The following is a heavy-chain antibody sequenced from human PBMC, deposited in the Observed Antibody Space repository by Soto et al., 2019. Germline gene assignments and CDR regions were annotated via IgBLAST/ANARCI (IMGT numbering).Heavy chain of an antibody. J-gene: IGHJ4*02. V-gene: IGHV3-30-3*01. CDR3: ARDGYSGYDQDYFDY. CDR2: ISYDGSNK. CDR1: GFTFSSYA. D-gene: IGHD5-12*01. Sequence: QVQLVESGGGVVQPGRSLRLSCAASGFTFSSYAMHWVRQAPGKGLEWVAVISYDGSNKYYADSVKGRFTISRDNSKNTLYLQMNSLRAEDTAVYYCARDGYSGYDQDYFDYWGQGTLVTVSS.